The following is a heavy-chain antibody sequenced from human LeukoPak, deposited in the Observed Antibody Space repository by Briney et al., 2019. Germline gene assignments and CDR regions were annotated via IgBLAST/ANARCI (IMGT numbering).Heavy chain of an antibody. V-gene: IGHV3-23*01. CDR2: LACLDASCTE. J-gene: IGHJ4*02. CDR3: VRDSEGSFDY. Sequence: GGSLRLSCAASGFTFGTFDMSWVRQAPGKGLEWVSTLACLDASCTEYYSDSVKGRFSISREKSKRTLSLQVNSLRVEDTAMYYCVRDSEGSFDYWGQGTLVTVSS. CDR1: GFTFGTFD. D-gene: IGHD3-10*01.